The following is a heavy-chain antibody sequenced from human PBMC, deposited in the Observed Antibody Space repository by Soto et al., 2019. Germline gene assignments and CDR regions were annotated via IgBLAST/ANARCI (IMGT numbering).Heavy chain of an antibody. CDR2: ISSSSSYI. J-gene: IGHJ3*02. V-gene: IGHV3-21*01. Sequence: GGSLRLSCAASGFTFSSYSMNWVRQAPGKGLEWVSSISSSSSYIYYADSVKGRFTISRDNAKNSLYLQMNSLRAEDTAVYYCARDMPLWFGELLFEDAFDIWGQGTMVTVSS. D-gene: IGHD3-10*01. CDR3: ARDMPLWFGELLFEDAFDI. CDR1: GFTFSSYS.